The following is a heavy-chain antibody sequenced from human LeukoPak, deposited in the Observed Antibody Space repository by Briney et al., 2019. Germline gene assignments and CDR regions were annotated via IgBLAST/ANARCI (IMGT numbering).Heavy chain of an antibody. D-gene: IGHD3-10*01. CDR3: ARSMVVRGVMGNYFDL. V-gene: IGHV1-2*02. J-gene: IGHJ5*02. CDR2: INHKSGGS. Sequence: ASVKVSCKASGYIFTGYFIHGVRQAPRHGREGMGRINHKSGGSNYQQKFQDMVTMTRDTPITKAYMEMSRLRYDDTEVYYCARSMVVRGVMGNYFDLWGEGTLVTVSS. CDR1: GYIFTGYF.